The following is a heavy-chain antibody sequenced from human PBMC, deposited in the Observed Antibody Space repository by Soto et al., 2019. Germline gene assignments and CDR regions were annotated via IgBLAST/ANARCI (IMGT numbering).Heavy chain of an antibody. D-gene: IGHD2-15*01. J-gene: IGHJ5*02. Sequence: QVQLVQSGAEVKKPGASVRVSCKASGYTFTSSDVYWVRQATGQGLELMGLMNPNTGNTGYAQKFQGRVTMTRNTSISTAYMELSSLRSEDTAVYYCARVSNHCSGGSCYSDCFDPWGQGTPVTVSS. CDR2: MNPNTGNT. CDR3: ARVSNHCSGGSCYSDCFDP. CDR1: GYTFTSSD. V-gene: IGHV1-8*01.